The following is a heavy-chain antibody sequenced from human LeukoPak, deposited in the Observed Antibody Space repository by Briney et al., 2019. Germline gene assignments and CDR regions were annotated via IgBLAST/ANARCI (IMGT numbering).Heavy chain of an antibody. Sequence: GGSLRLSCAASGFTFSSYAMSWVRQAPGKGLEWVSAISGSGGSTYYADSVKGRFTISRDNSKITLFLQMNSLRAEDTAVYYCAKDLRWGFDYWGQGTLVTVSS. J-gene: IGHJ4*02. CDR1: GFTFSSYA. D-gene: IGHD7-27*01. CDR2: ISGSGGST. CDR3: AKDLRWGFDY. V-gene: IGHV3-23*01.